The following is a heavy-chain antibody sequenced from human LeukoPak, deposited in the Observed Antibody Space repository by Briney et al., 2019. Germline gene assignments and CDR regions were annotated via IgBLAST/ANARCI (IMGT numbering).Heavy chain of an antibody. J-gene: IGHJ4*02. CDR3: ARWGQLAFDY. V-gene: IGHV3-64*01. D-gene: IGHD6-6*01. CDR2: ISSNGGST. Sequence: GGSLRLSCAASGFTFSSYAMHWVRQAPGKGLEYVSSISSNGGSTYYANSVKGRFTISRDNSKNTLYLQMGSLRAEDMAVYYCARWGQLAFDYWGQGTLVTVSS. CDR1: GFTFSSYA.